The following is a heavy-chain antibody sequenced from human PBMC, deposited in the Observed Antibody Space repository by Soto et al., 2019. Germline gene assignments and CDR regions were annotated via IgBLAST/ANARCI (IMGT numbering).Heavy chain of an antibody. Sequence: EVQLVESGGGLVQPGRSLRLSCAASGFTFDDYAMHWVRQAPGKGLEWVSGISWNSGSIGYADSVKGRFTISRDNAKNSLYLQMTSLRAEDTALYYCAKASSSWSSSDYWGQGTLVTVSS. V-gene: IGHV3-9*01. J-gene: IGHJ4*02. D-gene: IGHD6-13*01. CDR2: ISWNSGSI. CDR1: GFTFDDYA. CDR3: AKASSSWSSSDY.